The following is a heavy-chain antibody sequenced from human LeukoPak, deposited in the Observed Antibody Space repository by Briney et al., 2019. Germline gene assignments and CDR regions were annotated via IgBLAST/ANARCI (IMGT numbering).Heavy chain of an antibody. CDR2: IYYSGST. CDR3: ASTKYRGPDAFDI. J-gene: IGHJ3*02. D-gene: IGHD2-2*02. V-gene: IGHV4-59*01. CDR1: GGSISSYY. Sequence: PSETLSLTCTVSGGSISSYYWSWIRQPPGKRLEWIGYIYYSGSTNYNPSLKSRVTISVDTSKNQFSLKLSSVTAADTAVYYCASTKYRGPDAFDIWGQGTMVTVSS.